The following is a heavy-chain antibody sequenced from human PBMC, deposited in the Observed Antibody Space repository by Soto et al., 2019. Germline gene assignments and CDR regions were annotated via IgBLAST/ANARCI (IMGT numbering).Heavy chain of an antibody. V-gene: IGHV3-11*01. J-gene: IGHJ5*02. D-gene: IGHD3-16*01. Sequence: GGSLRLSCAASGFTFSDYYMSWLRQPPGKGLEWVSYISKSGSIIHFADSVKGRFAISRDNAKNTLYLQMSSLRAEDTALYYCARDLSPYSDYYDESTSETWFDP. CDR1: GFTFSDYY. CDR2: ISKSGSII. CDR3: ARDLSPYSDYYDESTSETWFDP.